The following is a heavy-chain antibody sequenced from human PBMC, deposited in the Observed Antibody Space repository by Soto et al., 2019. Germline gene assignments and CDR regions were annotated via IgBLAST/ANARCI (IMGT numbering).Heavy chain of an antibody. CDR1: GYTFTSYA. J-gene: IGHJ4*02. CDR2: INAGNGNT. CDR3: ERDLGGWPDY. V-gene: IGHV1-3*01. Sequence: QVQLVQSGAEVKKPGASVKVSCKASGYTFTSYAMHWVRQAPGQRLEWMGWINAGNGNTKYSQKFQGRVTITRDTSASRAYMELGSLRSEDTAVHYCERDLGGWPDYWGQGTLVTVSS. D-gene: IGHD2-15*01.